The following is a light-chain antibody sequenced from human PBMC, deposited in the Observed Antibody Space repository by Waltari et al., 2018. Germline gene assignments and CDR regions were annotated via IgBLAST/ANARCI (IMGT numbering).Light chain of an antibody. J-gene: IGKJ2*01. CDR3: QQSYTTPF. CDR2: LAS. Sequence: DIQMTQSPPSLSASVGDSVTITCRASQSISSYLNWYQQKPGKAPKLLISLASSLQSGVPSRFSGGGSGTHFTLTISNLQPEDFATYYCQQSYTTPFFGQGTKLEI. CDR1: QSISSY. V-gene: IGKV1-39*01.